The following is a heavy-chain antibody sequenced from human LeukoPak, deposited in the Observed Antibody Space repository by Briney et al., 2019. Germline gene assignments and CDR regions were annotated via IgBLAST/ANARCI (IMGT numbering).Heavy chain of an antibody. CDR1: GYTFTGYY. J-gene: IGHJ4*02. CDR3: ARDRDYYDSSGYLR. V-gene: IGHV1-2*02. CDR2: INPNSGGT. D-gene: IGHD3-22*01. Sequence: GASVTVSFKASGYTFTGYYMHWVRQAPGQGLEWMVWINPNSGGTNYAQKFQGRVTMTRDTSISTAYMEMSRLRSDDTAVYYCARDRDYYDSSGYLRWGQGTLVTVSS.